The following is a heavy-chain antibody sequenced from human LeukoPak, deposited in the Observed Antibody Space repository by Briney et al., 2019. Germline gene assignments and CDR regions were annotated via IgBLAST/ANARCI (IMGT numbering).Heavy chain of an antibody. J-gene: IGHJ4*02. CDR1: GFTFSSYW. CDR3: ARDYTFGVVIVTFDY. D-gene: IGHD3-16*02. V-gene: IGHV3-7*01. Sequence: GGSLRLSCAASGFTFSSYWMSWVRQAPGKGLEWVANIKQDGSEKYYVDSVKGRFTISRDNAKNSLYLQMNSLRAEDTAVYYCARDYTFGVVIVTFDYWGQGTLVTVSS. CDR2: IKQDGSEK.